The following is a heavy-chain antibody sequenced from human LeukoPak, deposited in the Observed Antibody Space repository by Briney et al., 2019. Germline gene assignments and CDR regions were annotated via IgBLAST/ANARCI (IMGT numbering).Heavy chain of an antibody. CDR2: ISNSDSTT. D-gene: IGHD1-26*01. CDR3: ARVRGSYASDS. J-gene: IGHJ4*02. V-gene: IGHV3-11*01. CDR1: GFTVSSNY. Sequence: GGSLRLSCAASGFTVSSNYMSWVRQAPGKGLEWVSYISNSDSTTTCADSVKGRFTISRDNAKNSLFLQMNSLRAEDTAVYYCARVRGSYASDSWGQGTLVTVSS.